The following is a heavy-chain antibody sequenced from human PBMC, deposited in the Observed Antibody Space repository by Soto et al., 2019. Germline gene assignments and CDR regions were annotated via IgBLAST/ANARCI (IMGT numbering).Heavy chain of an antibody. D-gene: IGHD3-22*01. V-gene: IGHV4-59*01. Sequence: SETLSLTCTVSGGYISSYYWSWIRQPPGKGLEWIGYIYYSGSTNYNPSLKSRVTISVDTSKNQFSLKLSSVTAADTAVYYCAREYYYDSSGYYYLGGLDYWGQEPLVTVSS. CDR3: AREYYYDSSGYYYLGGLDY. J-gene: IGHJ4*02. CDR2: IYYSGST. CDR1: GGYISSYY.